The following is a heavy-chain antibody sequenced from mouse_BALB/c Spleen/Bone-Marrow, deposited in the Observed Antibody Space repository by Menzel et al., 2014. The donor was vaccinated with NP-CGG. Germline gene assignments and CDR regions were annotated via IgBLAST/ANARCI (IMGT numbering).Heavy chain of an antibody. V-gene: IGHV5-17*02. Sequence: DVMLVESGGGLVQPGVSRKLSCAASGFTFSSFGMHWVRQAPERGLEWVAYISSGSSTIFYADTVKGRFTISRDNPKNTLFLQMTSLRSEDTAMYYCTRGGNWEDFDYWGQGTTLTVSS. J-gene: IGHJ2*01. D-gene: IGHD4-1*01. CDR2: ISSGSSTI. CDR3: TRGGNWEDFDY. CDR1: GFTFSSFG.